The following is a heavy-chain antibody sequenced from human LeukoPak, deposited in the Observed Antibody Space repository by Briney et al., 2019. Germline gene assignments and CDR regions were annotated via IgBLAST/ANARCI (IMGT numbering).Heavy chain of an antibody. D-gene: IGHD6-13*01. V-gene: IGHV4-34*01. CDR1: GGSFSGYY. J-gene: IGHJ4*02. CDR3: ARSPRSIAAAGIARYYFDY. CDR2: INHSGGT. Sequence: SETLSLTCAFYGGSFSGYYWSLIREPPRKGLEWTGKINHSGGTNYNPSLKSRVTISVDPSKNQFALKLSSVTAADTAVYYCARSPRSIAAAGIARYYFDYWGQGTLVTVSS.